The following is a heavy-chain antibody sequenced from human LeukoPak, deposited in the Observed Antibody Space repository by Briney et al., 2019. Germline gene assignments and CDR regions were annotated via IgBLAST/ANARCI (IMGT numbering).Heavy chain of an antibody. CDR2: IYYSGST. V-gene: IGHV4-39*01. CDR1: GGSVSSSIYY. Sequence: SETLSLTCTVSGGSVSSSIYYWGWTRQPPGKGLEWIGSIYYSGSTSYNPSLKSRVTISVDTSKNQFSLKLTSVTAADTAVYYCASRNDILTGYVFDFWGQGTLVTVSS. CDR3: ASRNDILTGYVFDF. D-gene: IGHD3-9*01. J-gene: IGHJ4*02.